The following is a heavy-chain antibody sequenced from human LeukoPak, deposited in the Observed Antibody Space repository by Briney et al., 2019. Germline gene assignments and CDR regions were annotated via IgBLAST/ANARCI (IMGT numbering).Heavy chain of an antibody. J-gene: IGHJ4*02. CDR2: IWYDGSNK. V-gene: IGHV3-33*01. D-gene: IGHD1-26*01. CDR3: ARGIGGSYPGDY. Sequence: GGSLRLSCAASGFTFRSYGMHWVRQAPGKGLEWVAVIWYDGSNKYYADSVKGRFTISRDNSKNTLYLQMNSLRAEDTAVYYCARGIGGSYPGDYWGQGTLVTVSS. CDR1: GFTFRSYG.